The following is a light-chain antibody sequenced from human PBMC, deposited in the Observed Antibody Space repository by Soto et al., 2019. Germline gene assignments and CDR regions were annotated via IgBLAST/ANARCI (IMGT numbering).Light chain of an antibody. Sequence: DIVMTQSPLSLPVTPGEPASVSCRSSHGLLHSNGYNYLNWYLQKPGQSPQLLIYLGSNRASGVPDRFSGSGSGKDFTLKISRVEAEDVGVYYCMQPLQSWKFGQGTKVDIK. CDR1: HGLLHSNGYNY. J-gene: IGKJ1*01. CDR3: MQPLQSWK. V-gene: IGKV2-28*01. CDR2: LGS.